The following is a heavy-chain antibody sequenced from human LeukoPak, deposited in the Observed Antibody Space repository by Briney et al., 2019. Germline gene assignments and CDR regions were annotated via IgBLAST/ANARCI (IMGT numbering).Heavy chain of an antibody. V-gene: IGHV4-31*03. CDR3: AASPTVTTHKYWYFDL. D-gene: IGHD4-17*01. CDR1: GGSISSGGYY. Sequence: TLSLTCTVSGGSISSGGYYWSWLRQHPGKGLEGIGYIYYSGSTYYNPSLKSRVTISVDTSKNQFSLKLSSVTAADTAVYYCAASPTVTTHKYWYFDLWGRGTLVTVSS. CDR2: IYYSGST. J-gene: IGHJ2*01.